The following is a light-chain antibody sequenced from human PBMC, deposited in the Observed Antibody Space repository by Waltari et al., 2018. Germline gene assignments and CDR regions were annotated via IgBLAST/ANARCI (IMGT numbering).Light chain of an antibody. V-gene: IGLV2-8*01. CDR2: EVS. Sequence: QSALTQPPSASGSPGQSVTISCTGTGSDIGTYKYVSWYQHHPGKAPNLMLYEVSRRPSVVPDRFSGSRVGDTASLTVSGLQADDEAEYYCSSYAGSYYFISFGGGTKLTVL. CDR1: GSDIGTYKY. J-gene: IGLJ2*01. CDR3: SSYAGSYYFIS.